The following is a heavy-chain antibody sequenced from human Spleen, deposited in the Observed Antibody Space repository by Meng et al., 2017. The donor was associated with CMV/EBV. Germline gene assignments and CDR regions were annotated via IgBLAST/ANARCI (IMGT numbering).Heavy chain of an antibody. Sequence: ASVKVSCKVSGYTFTGYYIHWVRQAPGQGLQWMGWISPNSGGTTHPQTFQGRVTMTRDTSISTAFMELSRLRSDDTAVYYCARGDYSDISGYYYDFNYWGQGTLVTVSS. J-gene: IGHJ4*02. V-gene: IGHV1-2*02. CDR1: GYTFTGYY. D-gene: IGHD3-22*01. CDR2: ISPNSGGT. CDR3: ARGDYSDISGYYYDFNY.